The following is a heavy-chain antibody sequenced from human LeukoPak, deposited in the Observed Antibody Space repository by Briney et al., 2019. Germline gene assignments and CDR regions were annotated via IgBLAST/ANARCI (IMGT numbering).Heavy chain of an antibody. D-gene: IGHD3-10*01. CDR1: GLTFSDYY. J-gene: IGHJ4*02. CDR3: ARDAKEYYDSGSYSDY. V-gene: IGHV3-11*01. Sequence: GGSLRLSCAASGLTFSDYYMSWIRQAPGKGLEWVSSISSSGSTIYYADSVKGRFTISRDNAKNSLYLQMNSLRAEDTAVYYCARDAKEYYDSGSYSDYWGQGTLVTVSS. CDR2: ISSSGSTI.